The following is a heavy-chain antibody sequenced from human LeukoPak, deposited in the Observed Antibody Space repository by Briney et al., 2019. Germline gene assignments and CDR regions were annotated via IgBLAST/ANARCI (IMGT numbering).Heavy chain of an antibody. J-gene: IGHJ5*02. V-gene: IGHV3-23*01. CDR1: GFTFSSYA. Sequence: GGSLRLSCAASGFTFSSYAMSWVRQAPGKGLEWVSAISGSGGSTYYADSVKGRFTISRDNSKNTLYLQTNSLRAEDTAVYYCARQRGYCSSGVCRGWFDPWGQGTLVTVSS. CDR2: ISGSGGST. D-gene: IGHD2-8*01. CDR3: ARQRGYCSSGVCRGWFDP.